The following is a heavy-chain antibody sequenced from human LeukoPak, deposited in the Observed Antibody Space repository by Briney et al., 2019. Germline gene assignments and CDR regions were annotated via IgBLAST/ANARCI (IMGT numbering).Heavy chain of an antibody. CDR2: IYYSGST. CDR1: GGSMTNSTYY. CDR3: ARWGSGTSPFDD. Sequence: SETLSLTCTVSGGSMTNSTYYWGWIRQPPGKGLEWIGSIYYSGSTYYNPSLKSRVTISVDTSKNQFSLKLSSVTAADTAVYFCARWGSGTSPFDDWGQGTLVTVSS. J-gene: IGHJ4*02. V-gene: IGHV4-39*07. D-gene: IGHD3-16*01.